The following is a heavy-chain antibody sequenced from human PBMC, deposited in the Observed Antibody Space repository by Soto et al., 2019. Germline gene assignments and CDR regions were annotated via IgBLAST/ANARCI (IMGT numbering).Heavy chain of an antibody. J-gene: IGHJ5*02. CDR1: RISFNYYW. V-gene: IGHV3-7*05. CDR3: ARHIRESDSTGYRPSDL. CDR2: IKEDGSEK. D-gene: IGHD3-22*01. Sequence: EVQLVESGGGLVQPGGSLRLSCAASRISFNYYWMTWVRQAPGKGLEWVANIKEDGSEKHYVDSVKGRFTISRDNAKNPLYLQMNNLRAEATAVYYCARHIRESDSTGYRPSDLWGQGALVSVSS.